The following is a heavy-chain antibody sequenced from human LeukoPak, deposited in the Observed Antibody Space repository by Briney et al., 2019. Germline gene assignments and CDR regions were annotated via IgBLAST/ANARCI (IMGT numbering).Heavy chain of an antibody. D-gene: IGHD1-26*01. CDR2: VSPTSGNT. V-gene: IGHV1-8*01. Sequence: RASVTVSCKASGYTFNMYDINWVRQTTGQGLEWMGWVSPTSGNTHYAQNFQGRVTMTWNSSITTAYMELSSLRSEDTAVFYCARVLARGRGALKERLLYNNVYYDMDVWGQGTTVTVSS. J-gene: IGHJ6*02. CDR3: ARVLARGRGALKERLLYNNVYYDMDV. CDR1: GYTFNMYD.